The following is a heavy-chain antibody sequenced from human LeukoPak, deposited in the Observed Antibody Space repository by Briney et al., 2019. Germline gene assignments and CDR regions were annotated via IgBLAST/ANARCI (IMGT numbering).Heavy chain of an antibody. CDR3: ARAAAAGPFDY. CDR1: GFTVSSNY. J-gene: IGHJ4*02. D-gene: IGHD6-13*01. V-gene: IGHV3-66*01. Sequence: GGSLRLSCAASGFTVSSNYMSWVRQAPGKGLEWVSVIYSGGSTYYAGSVKGRFTISRDNSKNTLYLQMNSLRAEDTAVYYCARAAAAGPFDYWGQGTLVTVSS. CDR2: IYSGGST.